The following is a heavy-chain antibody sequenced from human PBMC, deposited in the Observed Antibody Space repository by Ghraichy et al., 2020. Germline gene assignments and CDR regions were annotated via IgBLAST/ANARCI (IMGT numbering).Heavy chain of an antibody. D-gene: IGHD6-13*01. J-gene: IGHJ6*02. CDR3: ARDLRYSSSWYPRSFSHYGMDV. V-gene: IGHV1-2*04. CDR2: INPNSGGT. CDR1: GYTFTGYY. Sequence: ASVKVSCKASGYTFTGYYMHWVRQAPGQGLEWMGWINPNSGGTNYAQKFQGWVTMTRDTSISTAYMELSRLRSDDTAVYYCARDLRYSSSWYPRSFSHYGMDVWGQGTTVTVSS.